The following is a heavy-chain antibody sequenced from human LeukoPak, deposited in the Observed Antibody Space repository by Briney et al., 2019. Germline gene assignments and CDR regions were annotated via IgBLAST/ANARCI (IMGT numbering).Heavy chain of an antibody. CDR1: GYTFTSYA. D-gene: IGHD4-23*01. V-gene: IGHV7-4-1*02. CDR2: INTNTGNP. Sequence: ASVKVSCKASGYTFTSYAMNWVRQAPGQGLEWMGWINTNTGNPTYAQGFTGRFVFSLDTSVSTAYLQISSLKAEDTAVYYCARGQMVVTPSERYYYYYYMDVWGKGTTVTVSS. J-gene: IGHJ6*03. CDR3: ARGQMVVTPSERYYYYYYMDV.